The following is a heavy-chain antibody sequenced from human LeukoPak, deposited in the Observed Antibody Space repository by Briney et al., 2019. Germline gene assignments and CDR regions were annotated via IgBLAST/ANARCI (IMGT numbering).Heavy chain of an antibody. D-gene: IGHD6-19*01. CDR2: IYSGGST. CDR3: ARDKGWALGMDV. V-gene: IGHV3-66*02. J-gene: IGHJ6*02. CDR1: GFTVSSNY. Sequence: GGSLRLSCAASGFTVSSNYMSWVRQAPGKGLEWVSVIYSGGSTYYADSVKGQFTISRDNSKNTLYLQMNSLRAEDTAVYYCARDKGWALGMDVWGQGTTVTVSS.